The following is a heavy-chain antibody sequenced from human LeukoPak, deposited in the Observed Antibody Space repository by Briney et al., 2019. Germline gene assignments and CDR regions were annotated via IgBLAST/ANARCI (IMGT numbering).Heavy chain of an antibody. CDR1: GGSVSSSSHY. D-gene: IGHD5-18*01. Sequence: SETLSLTCTVSGGSVSSSSHYWGWIRQPPGRGGERFGGLYNTGSTDYNPSLRCRVTITVNPSKNHISLKLTSVTAADTAVYYCARRAADSGYSYHVWGQGILVTVSS. J-gene: IGHJ4*02. V-gene: IGHV4-39*02. CDR2: LYNTGST. CDR3: ARRAADSGYSYHV.